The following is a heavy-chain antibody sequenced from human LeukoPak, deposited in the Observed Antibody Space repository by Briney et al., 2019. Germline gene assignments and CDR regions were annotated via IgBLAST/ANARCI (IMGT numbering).Heavy chain of an antibody. Sequence: GGSLRLSCAASGFTFSSYAMSWVRQAPGKGLEWVSAISGSGGSTYYADSVKGRFTISRDNSKNTLYLQMNSLRAEDTSVYYCSSRGAGELESFWGQGTLVTVSS. D-gene: IGHD3-10*01. CDR2: ISGSGGST. CDR3: SSRGAGELESF. V-gene: IGHV3-23*01. J-gene: IGHJ4*02. CDR1: GFTFSSYA.